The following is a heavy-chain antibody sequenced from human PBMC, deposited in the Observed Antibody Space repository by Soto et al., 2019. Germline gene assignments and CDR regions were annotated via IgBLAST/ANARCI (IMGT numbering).Heavy chain of an antibody. CDR2: ISYDGSNK. CDR1: GFTFSSYG. V-gene: IGHV3-30*18. CDR3: AKDLAVAGYYYYGMDV. J-gene: IGHJ6*02. D-gene: IGHD6-19*01. Sequence: SLRLSCAASGFTFSSYGMHWVRQAPGKGLEWVAVISYDGSNKYYADSVKGRFTISRDNSKNTLYLQMNSLRAEDTAVYYCAKDLAVAGYYYYGMDVWGQGTTVTVSS.